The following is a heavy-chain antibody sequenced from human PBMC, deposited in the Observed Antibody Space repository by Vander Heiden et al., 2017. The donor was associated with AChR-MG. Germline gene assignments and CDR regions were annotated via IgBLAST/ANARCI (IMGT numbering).Heavy chain of an antibody. CDR1: GVTFSSYA. J-gene: IGHJ4*02. Sequence: QVQLVESGGGVVQPGRSLRLSCAASGVTFSSYAMHWVRQAPGKGLEWVAVISYDGSNKYYADSVKGRFTISRDNSKNTLYLQMNSLRAEDTAVYYCARGTSVAAVDFDYWGQGTLVTVSS. CDR3: ARGTSVAAVDFDY. CDR2: ISYDGSNK. V-gene: IGHV3-30-3*01. D-gene: IGHD2-15*01.